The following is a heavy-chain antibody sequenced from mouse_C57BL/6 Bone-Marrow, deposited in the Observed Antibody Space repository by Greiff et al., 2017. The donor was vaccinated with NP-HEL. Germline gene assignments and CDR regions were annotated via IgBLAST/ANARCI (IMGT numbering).Heavy chain of an antibody. Sequence: QVQLQQPGAELVKPGASVKLSCKASGYTFTSYWMHWVKQRPGQGLEWIGMIHPNSGSTNYNEKFKSKATLTVDKSSSTAYMQLSSLTSEDAAVYYCARAWDVGIDYWGQGTTLTVSS. CDR2: IHPNSGST. D-gene: IGHD4-1*01. V-gene: IGHV1-64*01. CDR1: GYTFTSYW. CDR3: ARAWDVGIDY. J-gene: IGHJ2*01.